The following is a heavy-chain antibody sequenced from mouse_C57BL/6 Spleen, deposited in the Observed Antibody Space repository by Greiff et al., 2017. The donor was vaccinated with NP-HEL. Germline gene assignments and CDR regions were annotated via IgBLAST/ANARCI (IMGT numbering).Heavy chain of an antibody. V-gene: IGHV1-63*01. D-gene: IGHD1-1*01. CDR3: ASWYYGGSYWFAY. J-gene: IGHJ3*01. CDR1: GYTFTNYW. Sequence: VQLQQSGAELVRPGTSVKMSCKASGYTFTNYWIGWAKQRPGHGLEWIGDIYPGGGYTNYNEKFKDKATLTVDKSSSTAYMQLSSLTSEDSAVYYCASWYYGGSYWFAYWGQGTLVTVSA. CDR2: IYPGGGYT.